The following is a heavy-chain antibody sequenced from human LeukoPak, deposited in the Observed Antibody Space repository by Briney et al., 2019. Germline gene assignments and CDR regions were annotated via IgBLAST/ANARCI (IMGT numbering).Heavy chain of an antibody. CDR3: LGHYYYDSSGYYYGYYYYYMDV. CDR2: IYTSGST. CDR1: GGSISSYY. Sequence: PSETLSLTCTVSGGSISSYYWSWIRQPAGKGLEWIGRIYTSGSTNYNPSLKSRVTMSVDTSKNQFSLKLSSVTAADTAVYYCLGHYYYDSSGYYYGYYYYYMDVWGKGTTVTVSS. D-gene: IGHD3-22*01. J-gene: IGHJ6*03. V-gene: IGHV4-4*07.